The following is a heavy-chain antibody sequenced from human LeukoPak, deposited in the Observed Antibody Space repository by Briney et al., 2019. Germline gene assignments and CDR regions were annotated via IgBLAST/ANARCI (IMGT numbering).Heavy chain of an antibody. D-gene: IGHD5-18*01. CDR2: ISSTSYI. J-gene: IGHJ5*02. V-gene: IGHV3-21*01. CDR1: GFTFTACT. CDR3: ARDTAMVKFDP. Sequence: PGGSLRLSCAASGFTFTACTINWVRQAPGKGLEWVSSISSTSYIYYADSVKGRFTISRDNAKNSVYLQMNSLRAEDTAVYYCARDTAMVKFDPWGQGTLVTVSS.